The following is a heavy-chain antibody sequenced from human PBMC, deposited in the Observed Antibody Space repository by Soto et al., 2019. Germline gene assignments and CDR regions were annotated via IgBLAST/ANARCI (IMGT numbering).Heavy chain of an antibody. CDR2: INPSGGST. D-gene: IGHD6-6*01. Sequence: ASVKVSCKASGYTFTTYYMYWVRQAPGQGLEWMGIINPSGGSTSFAQKFQGRVTMTRDTSTSTVYMELISLTSEDTAMYYCARDVGMASRPYLDYWGQGSRVTVSA. V-gene: IGHV1-46*01. CDR3: ARDVGMASRPYLDY. J-gene: IGHJ4*02. CDR1: GYTFTTYY.